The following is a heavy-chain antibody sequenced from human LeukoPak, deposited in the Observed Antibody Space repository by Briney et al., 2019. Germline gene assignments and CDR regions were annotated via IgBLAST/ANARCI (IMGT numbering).Heavy chain of an antibody. D-gene: IGHD3-9*01. CDR3: AKDGLRYFDWLPGYYYYYMDV. Sequence: QPGGSLRLSCAASGFTFSSYGMSWVRQAPGKGLEWVSAISGSGGSTYYADSVKGRFTISRDNSKNTLYLQMNSLGAEDTAVYYCAKDGLRYFDWLPGYYYYYMDVGGKGTTVTISS. J-gene: IGHJ6*03. V-gene: IGHV3-23*01. CDR2: ISGSGGST. CDR1: GFTFSSYG.